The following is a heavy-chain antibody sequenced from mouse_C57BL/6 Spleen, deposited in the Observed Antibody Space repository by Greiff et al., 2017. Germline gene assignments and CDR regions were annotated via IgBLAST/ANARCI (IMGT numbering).Heavy chain of an antibody. J-gene: IGHJ1*03. CDR2: ISYDGSN. Sequence: EVQVVESGPGLVKPSQSLSLTCSVTGYSITSGYYWNWIRQFPGNKLEWMGYISYDGSNNYNPSLKNRISITRDTSKNQFFLKLNSVTTEDTATYYCAREPTVGYFDVWGTGTTVTVSS. CDR3: AREPTVGYFDV. D-gene: IGHD1-1*01. V-gene: IGHV3-6*01. CDR1: GYSITSGYY.